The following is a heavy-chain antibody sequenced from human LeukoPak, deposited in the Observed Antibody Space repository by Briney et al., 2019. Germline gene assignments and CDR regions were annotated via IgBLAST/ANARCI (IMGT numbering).Heavy chain of an antibody. J-gene: IGHJ4*02. CDR2: IYYSGST. CDR3: ARDSYYYDCSGYSTFDY. CDR1: GGSISSYY. V-gene: IGHV4-59*01. D-gene: IGHD3-22*01. Sequence: SETLSLTCTVSGGSISSYYWSWIRQPPGKGLEWIGYIYYSGSTNYNPSLKSRVTISVDTSKNQFSLKLSYVTAADTAVYYCARDSYYYDCSGYSTFDYWGQGTLVTVSS.